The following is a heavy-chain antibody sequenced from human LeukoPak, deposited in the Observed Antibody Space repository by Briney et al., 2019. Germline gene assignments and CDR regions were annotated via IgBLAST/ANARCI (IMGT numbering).Heavy chain of an antibody. CDR1: GGSISGYS. Sequence: SETLSLTCTVSGGSISGYSWTWIRQPPGQGLEWIGYFHNSRTISYNPSLTGRVIISVDTAMDQISLKLNSVTAADTAVYYCARGHLGLSPWGQGTLVTVSS. CDR2: FHNSRTI. J-gene: IGHJ5*02. V-gene: IGHV4-59*01. CDR3: ARGHLGLSP. D-gene: IGHD3-10*01.